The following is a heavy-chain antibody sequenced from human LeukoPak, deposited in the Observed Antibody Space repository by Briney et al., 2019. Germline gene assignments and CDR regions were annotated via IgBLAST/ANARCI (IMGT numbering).Heavy chain of an antibody. CDR3: ARVDCSGDSCYSAGY. V-gene: IGHV1-2*02. J-gene: IGHJ4*02. Sequence: ASVKVSCKASGYTFTGYYMHWVRQAPGQGLEWMGWINPNSGGTNYAQKFQGRVTMTRDTSISTAYMELSRLRSDDTAVYYCARVDCSGDSCYSAGYWGQGTLVTVSS. CDR2: INPNSGGT. D-gene: IGHD2-15*01. CDR1: GYTFTGYY.